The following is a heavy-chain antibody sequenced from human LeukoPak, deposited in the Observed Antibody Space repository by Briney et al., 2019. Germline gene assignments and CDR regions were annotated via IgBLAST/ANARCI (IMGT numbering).Heavy chain of an antibody. V-gene: IGHV1-2*02. Sequence: ASVKVSCKASGYTFIGYYMHWVRQAPGQGLEWMGWIYPNSGGTNYAQKFQGRVTMTRDTSISTAYMELSRLRSDDTAVYYCAREALGYDILTGYSPFWFDPWGQGTLVTVSS. J-gene: IGHJ5*02. CDR3: AREALGYDILTGYSPFWFDP. CDR1: GYTFIGYY. D-gene: IGHD3-9*01. CDR2: IYPNSGGT.